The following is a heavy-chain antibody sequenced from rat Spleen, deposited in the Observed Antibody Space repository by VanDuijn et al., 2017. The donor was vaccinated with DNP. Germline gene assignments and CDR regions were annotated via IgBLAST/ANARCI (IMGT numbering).Heavy chain of an antibody. CDR1: GFTFSDYY. V-gene: IGHV5-25*01. D-gene: IGHD1-4*01. CDR2: ISTGGGNT. Sequence: EVQLVESGGGPVQPGRSMRLSCAASGFTFSDYYLAWVRQAPTKGLEWVASISTGGGNTYYRDSVKGRFTISRDDAKSSLYLQVNSLRSEDTATYYCARQGITPFAYWGQGTLVTVSS. CDR3: ARQGITPFAY. J-gene: IGHJ3*01.